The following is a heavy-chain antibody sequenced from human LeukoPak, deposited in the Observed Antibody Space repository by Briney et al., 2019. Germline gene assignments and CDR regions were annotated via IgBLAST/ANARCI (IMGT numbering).Heavy chain of an antibody. D-gene: IGHD3-22*01. J-gene: IGHJ6*02. Sequence: GESLKISCKGSGYSFRDFWIGWVRQMSGKGREWMGIVYPGDSGTRYSPSFQGQVTFSVDKSINTAYLQWSSLKASDTAMYYCARLSFMNYYDSSGSGMDVWGQGTTVTVSS. CDR2: VYPGDSGT. CDR3: ARLSFMNYYDSSGSGMDV. V-gene: IGHV5-51*01. CDR1: GYSFRDFW.